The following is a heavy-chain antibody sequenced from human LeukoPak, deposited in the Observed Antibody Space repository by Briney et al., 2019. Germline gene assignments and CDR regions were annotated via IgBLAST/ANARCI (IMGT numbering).Heavy chain of an antibody. CDR1: GFTFDDYG. J-gene: IGHJ4*02. V-gene: IGHV3-20*04. CDR2: INWNGGST. D-gene: IGHD3-16*02. CDR3: AKEGGYGELSSYFDY. Sequence: GGSLRLSCAASGFTFDDYGMSWVRQAPGKGLEWVSGINWNGGSTGYADSVEGRFTISRDNAKNSLYLQMNSLRAEDTAVYYCAKEGGYGELSSYFDYWGQGTLVTVSS.